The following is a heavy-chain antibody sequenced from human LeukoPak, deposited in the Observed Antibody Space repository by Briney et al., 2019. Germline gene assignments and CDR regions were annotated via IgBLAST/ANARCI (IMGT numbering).Heavy chain of an antibody. V-gene: IGHV3-74*01. CDR1: GFDFSSNW. CDR2: VKGDGIST. D-gene: IGHD3-3*01. J-gene: IGHJ4*02. Sequence: GGSLRLSCAASGFDFSSNWMHWVRHAPGQGLVWVSRVKGDGISTNYADSVKGRFTISRDIAKNTLYLQMNSLRAEGTGVYYCAKDHYWSIDYWGRGTLVTVSS. CDR3: AKDHYWSIDY.